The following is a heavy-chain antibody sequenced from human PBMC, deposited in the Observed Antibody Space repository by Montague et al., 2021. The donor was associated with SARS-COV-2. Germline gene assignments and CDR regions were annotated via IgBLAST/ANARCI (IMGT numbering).Heavy chain of an antibody. CDR2: INYSGST. J-gene: IGHJ4*02. Sequence: SETLSLTCTVSGGSMSNYSWSWIRQPPGKGLEWIGYINYSGSTHYNPSLQSRVTLSKDTSKNQFSLRLRSVTAADTAMYFCARAPIYRSSWYAYFDYWGPGTLVPVPS. CDR1: GGSMSNYS. CDR3: ARAPIYRSSWYAYFDY. V-gene: IGHV4-59*01. D-gene: IGHD6-13*01.